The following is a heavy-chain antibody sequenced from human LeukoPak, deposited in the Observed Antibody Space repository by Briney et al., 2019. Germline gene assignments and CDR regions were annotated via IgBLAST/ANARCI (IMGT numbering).Heavy chain of an antibody. V-gene: IGHV3-74*01. CDR2: IKSDGSRT. J-gene: IGHJ6*04. CDR1: GFTFSSYW. Sequence: GGSLRLSCGASGFTFSSYWMHWVRQAPGKGLVWVSRIKSDGSRTSYADSVKGRFTISRDNAKNTLYLQMNSLRAEDAAVYYCAELGITMIGGVWGKGTTVTISS. D-gene: IGHD3-10*02. CDR3: AELGITMIGGV.